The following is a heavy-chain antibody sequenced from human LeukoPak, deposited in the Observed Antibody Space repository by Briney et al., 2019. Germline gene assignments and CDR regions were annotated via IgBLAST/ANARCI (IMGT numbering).Heavy chain of an antibody. J-gene: IGHJ6*02. CDR1: GFTFSSYS. D-gene: IGHD6-19*01. CDR3: ARVAGSGWSMLAYYYYGMDV. Sequence: PGGSLRLSCAASGFTFSSYSMNWVRQAPGKGLEWVSYISSSSSTIYYADSVKGRFTISRDNAKNSLYLQMNSLRAEDTAVYYCARVAGSGWSMLAYYYYGMDVWGQGTTVTVSS. V-gene: IGHV3-48*01. CDR2: ISSSSSTI.